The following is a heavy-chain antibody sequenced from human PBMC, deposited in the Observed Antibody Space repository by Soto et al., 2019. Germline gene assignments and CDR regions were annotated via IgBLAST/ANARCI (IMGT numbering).Heavy chain of an antibody. J-gene: IGHJ4*02. CDR3: ARHLRRSYGVDY. CDR1: GGSISSSSYY. V-gene: IGHV4-39*01. CDR2: IYYSGST. D-gene: IGHD5-18*01. Sequence: SETLSLTCTVSGGSISSSSYYWGWIRQPPGKGLEWIGSIYYSGSTYYNPSLKSRVTISVDTSKNQFSLRLSSVTAADTAVYYCARHLRRSYGVDYWGQGTLVTVSS.